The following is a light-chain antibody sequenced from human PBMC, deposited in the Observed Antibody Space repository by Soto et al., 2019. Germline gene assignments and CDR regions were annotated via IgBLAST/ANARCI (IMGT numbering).Light chain of an antibody. J-gene: IGKJ1*01. CDR3: QQRNSWPRT. V-gene: IGKV3-11*01. CDR1: QSISSD. Sequence: EIVLTQSPATLPLSPGERATVSCRASQSISSDLAWYQQKPGQAPRLLIYDAPNSATGIPARFSGSGSGTDFTLTISSLEPEEFAVYYCQQRNSWPRTFGQGTKVEVK. CDR2: DAP.